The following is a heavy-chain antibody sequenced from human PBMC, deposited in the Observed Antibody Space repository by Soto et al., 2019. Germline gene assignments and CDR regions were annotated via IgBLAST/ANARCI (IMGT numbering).Heavy chain of an antibody. J-gene: IGHJ5*02. CDR1: SGSISSTIYS. D-gene: IGHD2-15*01. Sequence: QLQLQESGPGLVKPSETLSLTCTVSSGSISSTIYSWDWIRQPPGKGLEWIGSIFYSGSTYYNPSRQSRVTVSVDTSKNQCPLTLTAVTAAEAAVYYWARQCRGVTCHWFVPWGQGTLVTVSS. CDR2: IFYSGST. V-gene: IGHV4-39*01. CDR3: ARQCRGVTCHWFVP.